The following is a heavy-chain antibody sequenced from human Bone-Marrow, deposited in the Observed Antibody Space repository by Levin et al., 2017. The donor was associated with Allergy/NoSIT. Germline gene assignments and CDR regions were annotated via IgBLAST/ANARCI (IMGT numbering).Heavy chain of an antibody. J-gene: IGHJ3*02. CDR2: IWYDGSNK. Sequence: PGGSLRLSCAASGFTFSSYGMHWVRQAPGKGLEWVAVIWYDGSNKYYADSVKGRFTISRDNSKNTLYLQMNSLRAEDTAVYYCARSRKGYQLLYGAFDIWGQGTMVTVSS. CDR3: ARSRKGYQLLYGAFDI. CDR1: GFTFSSYG. D-gene: IGHD2-2*02. V-gene: IGHV3-33*01.